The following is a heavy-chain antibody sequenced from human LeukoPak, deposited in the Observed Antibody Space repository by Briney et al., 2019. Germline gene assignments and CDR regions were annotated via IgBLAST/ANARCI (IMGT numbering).Heavy chain of an antibody. CDR1: GFTFSNYW. V-gene: IGHV3-7*01. D-gene: IGHD3-3*01. CDR3: ARTLAPPYDFWRGYFQY. CDR2: IKEDGSEK. Sequence: GGSLRLSCAASGFTFSNYWMTWVRQAPGKGLEWVANIKEDGSEKNFVDSVRGRFTISRDNAKSSLYLQMNSLRAEDTAVYYCARTLAPPYDFWRGYFQYWGQGTQVTVSS. J-gene: IGHJ4*02.